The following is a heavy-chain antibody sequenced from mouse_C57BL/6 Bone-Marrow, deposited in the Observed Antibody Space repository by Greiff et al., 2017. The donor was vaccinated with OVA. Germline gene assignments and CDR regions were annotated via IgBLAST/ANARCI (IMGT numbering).Heavy chain of an antibody. Sequence: LQESGAELVRPGASVTLSCKASGYTFTDYEMHWVKQTPVHGLEWIGAIDPETGGTAYNQKFKGKAILTADKSSSTAYMELRSLTSEDSAVYYCTRRDLLWDYWGQGTTLTVSS. D-gene: IGHD2-1*01. CDR3: TRRDLLWDY. CDR1: GYTFTDYE. V-gene: IGHV1-15*01. J-gene: IGHJ2*01. CDR2: IDPETGGT.